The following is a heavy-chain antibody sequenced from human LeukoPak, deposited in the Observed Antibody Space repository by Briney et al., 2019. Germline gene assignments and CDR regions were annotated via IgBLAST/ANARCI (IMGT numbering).Heavy chain of an antibody. Sequence: PGGSLRLSCTAAGFTFRKHWMSWVRQAIGKGLECVAKIKEDGSEKHYVDSVRGRFTISRDNARNSLYLQMNNLRADDTAVYYCVRDLGYDRSGVWQKYFDSWGQGTLVAVSS. CDR2: IKEDGSEK. CDR3: VRDLGYDRSGVWQKYFDS. CDR1: GFTFRKHW. D-gene: IGHD3-22*01. V-gene: IGHV3-7*01. J-gene: IGHJ4*02.